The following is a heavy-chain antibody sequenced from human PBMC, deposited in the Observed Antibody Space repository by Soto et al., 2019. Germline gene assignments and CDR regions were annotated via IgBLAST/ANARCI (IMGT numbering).Heavy chain of an antibody. CDR2: IYYSGSA. V-gene: IGHV4-30-2*01. CDR1: GCSISIGGYS. CDR3: ARGAAAGTGLFDH. J-gene: IGHJ4*02. Sequence: SEPLSLTSTLSGCSISIGGYSWSWIRQPPGKGLEWIGYIYYSGSAHYNPSLKSRVTISVDRSKNQFSLDLSSVTAADTAVYYCARGAAAGTGLFDHWGQGTLVTVS. D-gene: IGHD6-13*01.